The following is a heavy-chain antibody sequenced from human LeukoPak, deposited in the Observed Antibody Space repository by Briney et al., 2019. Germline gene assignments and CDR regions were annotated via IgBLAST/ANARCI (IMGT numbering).Heavy chain of an antibody. D-gene: IGHD5-18*01. Sequence: ASVKVSCKASGYTFTGYYMHWVRQAPGQGLEWMGWINPNSGGTNYAQKFQGRVTMTRDTSISTAYMELSRLRSDDTAVYYCAREFVDTAMLTAELSIDYWGQGTLVTVSS. V-gene: IGHV1-2*02. CDR3: AREFVDTAMLTAELSIDY. J-gene: IGHJ4*02. CDR2: INPNSGGT. CDR1: GYTFTGYY.